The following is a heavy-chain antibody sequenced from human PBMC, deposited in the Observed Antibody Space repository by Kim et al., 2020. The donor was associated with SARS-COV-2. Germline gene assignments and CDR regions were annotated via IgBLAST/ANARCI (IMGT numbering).Heavy chain of an antibody. CDR2: IVVGSGNT. Sequence: SVKVSCKASGFTFTSSAVQWVRQARGQRLEWIGWIVVGSGNTNYAQKFQERVTITRDMSTSTAYMELSSLRSEDTAVYYCAADRYSSSWYVGGAYYYYYGMDVWGQGTTVTVSS. V-gene: IGHV1-58*01. CDR3: AADRYSSSWYVGGAYYYYYGMDV. J-gene: IGHJ6*02. CDR1: GFTFTSSA. D-gene: IGHD6-13*01.